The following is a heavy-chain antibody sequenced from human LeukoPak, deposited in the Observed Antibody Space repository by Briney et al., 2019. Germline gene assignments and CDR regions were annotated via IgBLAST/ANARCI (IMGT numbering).Heavy chain of an antibody. CDR2: IYYSGST. Sequence: PSETLSLTCTVSGDSISSSSYCWDWIRQPPGKGLEWIGYIYYSGSTNYNPSLKSRVTISVDTSKNQFSLKLSSVTAADTAVYYCARGGSDSSGYSWFDPWGQGTLVTVSS. J-gene: IGHJ5*02. CDR1: GDSISSSSYC. CDR3: ARGGSDSSGYSWFDP. D-gene: IGHD3-22*01. V-gene: IGHV4-61*05.